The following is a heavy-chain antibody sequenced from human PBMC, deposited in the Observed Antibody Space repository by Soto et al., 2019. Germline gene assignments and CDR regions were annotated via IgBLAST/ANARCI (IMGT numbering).Heavy chain of an antibody. D-gene: IGHD3-3*01. Sequence: QITLNESGPTVVKPTETLTLTCTFSGFSLTTSGVGVGWVRQSPGKAPEWLAFIYWDDDKRYSTSLKSWLTITKQTSKNQVVLTMANVDPADTATYYCAHRVLRAVFGLVTTTAIYFDFWGQGTPVVVSS. CDR1: GFSLTTSGVG. J-gene: IGHJ4*02. CDR2: IYWDDDK. CDR3: AHRVLRAVFGLVTTTAIYFDF. V-gene: IGHV2-5*02.